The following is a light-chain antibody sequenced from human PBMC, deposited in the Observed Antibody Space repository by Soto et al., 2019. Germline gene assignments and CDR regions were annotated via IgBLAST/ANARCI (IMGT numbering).Light chain of an antibody. J-gene: IGLJ2*01. Sequence: QSALTQPPSASGSPGQSVTISCTGTSSDVGGYNYVSWYQQHPGKAPKLMIYEVNKRPSGVPDRFSGSKSGNTASLTVSGLQAEDEADYYCSSYGGSNNLVFGGGTTLTVL. CDR1: SSDVGGYNY. V-gene: IGLV2-8*01. CDR2: EVN. CDR3: SSYGGSNNLV.